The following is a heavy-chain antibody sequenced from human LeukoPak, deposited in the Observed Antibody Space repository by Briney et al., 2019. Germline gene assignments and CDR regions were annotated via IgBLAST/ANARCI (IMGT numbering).Heavy chain of an antibody. V-gene: IGHV4-39*01. CDR1: AGSISSSSYY. D-gene: IGHD6-13*01. CDR3: AIHVRGYSSSWYYFDY. J-gene: IGHJ4*02. Sequence: SETLSLTCTVSAGSISSSSYYWGWIRQPPGKGLEWIGSIYYSGSTYYNPSLKSRVTISVDTSKNQFSLKLSSVTAADTAVYYCAIHVRGYSSSWYYFDYWGQGTLVTVSS. CDR2: IYYSGST.